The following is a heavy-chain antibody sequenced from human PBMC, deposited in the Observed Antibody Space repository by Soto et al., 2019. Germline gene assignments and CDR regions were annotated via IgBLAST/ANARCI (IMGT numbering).Heavy chain of an antibody. J-gene: IGHJ6*02. CDR3: APNSNYVLGLGYYYGMDV. Sequence: SVKVSCKASGGTFSSYAISWVRQAPGQGLEWMGGIIPIFGTANYAQKFQGRVTITADESTSTAYMELSSLRSEDTAVYYCAPNSNYVLGLGYYYGMDVWGQGTTVTVS. V-gene: IGHV1-69*13. CDR2: IIPIFGTA. D-gene: IGHD4-4*01. CDR1: GGTFSSYA.